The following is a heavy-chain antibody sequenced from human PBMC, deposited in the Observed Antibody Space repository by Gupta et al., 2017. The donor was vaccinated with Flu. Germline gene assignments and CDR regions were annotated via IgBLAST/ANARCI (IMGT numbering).Heavy chain of an antibody. D-gene: IGHD1-26*01. J-gene: IGHJ4*02. CDR1: GGSISSYY. CDR3: ARGQIVGANNYYFDY. V-gene: IGHV4-59*01. Sequence: QVQLQESGPGLVKPSETLSLTCTVSGGSISSYYWSWIRQPPGKGLEWSGYIYYSGSTNYNPSLKSRVTISVDTSKNQFSLKLSSVTAADTAVYYCARGQIVGANNYYFDYWGQGTLVTVSS. CDR2: IYYSGST.